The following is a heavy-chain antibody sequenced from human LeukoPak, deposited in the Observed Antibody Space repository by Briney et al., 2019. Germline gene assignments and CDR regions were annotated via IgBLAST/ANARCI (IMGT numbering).Heavy chain of an antibody. Sequence: GSLRLSCAASGFTFSSYGMHWVRQAPGKGLEWVAFIRYDGSNKYYADSVKGRFTISRDNSKNTLYLQMNSLRAEDTAVYYCATNPIHSSFYWGQGTLVTVSS. CDR3: ATNPIHSSFY. J-gene: IGHJ4*02. CDR2: IRYDGSNK. V-gene: IGHV3-30*02. D-gene: IGHD6-6*01. CDR1: GFTFSSYG.